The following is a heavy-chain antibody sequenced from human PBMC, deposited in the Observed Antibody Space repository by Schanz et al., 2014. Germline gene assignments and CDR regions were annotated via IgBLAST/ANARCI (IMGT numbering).Heavy chain of an antibody. D-gene: IGHD3-10*01. CDR2: INQDGSAK. J-gene: IGHJ3*02. CDR1: GFIFSSYW. Sequence: EVQLVESGGGLVQPGGSLRLSCAASGFIFSSYWMTWVRQAPGKGLEWVANINQDGSAKSYVDSVKGRFTISRDNPRNSLYLQMNSLRAEDTAVYYCARDVDYASGRIAYDAFDIWGHGTMVTVSS. V-gene: IGHV3-7*01. CDR3: ARDVDYASGRIAYDAFDI.